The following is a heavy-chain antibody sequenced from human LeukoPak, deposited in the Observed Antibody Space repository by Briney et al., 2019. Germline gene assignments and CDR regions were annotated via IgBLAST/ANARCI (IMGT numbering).Heavy chain of an antibody. J-gene: IGHJ3*02. CDR1: GFTVSSNY. CDR3: ARETLGVTAFDI. Sequence: PGGSLRLSCAASGFTVSSNYMSWVRQAPGKGLEWVSVIYSGGSTYYADSVKGRFIISRDNSKNSLYPQMNSLRAEDTAVYYCARETLGVTAFDIWGQGTMVTVSS. D-gene: IGHD2-21*02. CDR2: IYSGGST. V-gene: IGHV3-66*01.